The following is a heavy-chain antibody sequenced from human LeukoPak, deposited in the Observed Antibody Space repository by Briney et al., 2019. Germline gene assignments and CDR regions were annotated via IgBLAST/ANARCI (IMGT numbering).Heavy chain of an antibody. CDR1: GGTFSSYA. V-gene: IGHV1-69*04. Sequence: SVKVSCKASGGTFSSYAISWVRQAPGQGLEWMGRIIPILGIANYAQKFQGRVTITADKSTSTAYMELSSLRSEDTAVYYCARVTNRIAAAGTDWFDPWGQGTLVTVSS. CDR3: ARVTNRIAAAGTDWFDP. CDR2: IIPILGIA. J-gene: IGHJ5*02. D-gene: IGHD6-13*01.